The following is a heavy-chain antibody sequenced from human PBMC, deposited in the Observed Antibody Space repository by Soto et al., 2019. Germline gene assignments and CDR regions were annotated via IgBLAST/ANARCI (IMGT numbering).Heavy chain of an antibody. CDR2: IYYSGST. Sequence: SETLSLTCTVSGGSISSGGYYWSWIRQHPGKGLEWIGYIYYSGSTYYNPSLKSRVTISVDTSKNQFSLKLSSVTAADTAVYYCARRQGSYYGMDVWGQGTTVTVSS. J-gene: IGHJ6*02. CDR1: GGSISSGGYY. CDR3: ARRQGSYYGMDV. V-gene: IGHV4-31*03.